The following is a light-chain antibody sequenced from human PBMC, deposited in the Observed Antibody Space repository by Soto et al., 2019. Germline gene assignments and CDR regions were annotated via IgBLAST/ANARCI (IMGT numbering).Light chain of an antibody. Sequence: DIQMTQSPSSLSASVGXRVTITCRASQSIANYLNWYQEKPGKAPKLLIYAASSLQSGVPSRSSGSGFGTDFTLTIGSLQTEDFATYYCQQNYSPPPITFGQGTRLEIK. V-gene: IGKV1-39*01. J-gene: IGKJ5*01. CDR3: QQNYSPPPIT. CDR2: AAS. CDR1: QSIANY.